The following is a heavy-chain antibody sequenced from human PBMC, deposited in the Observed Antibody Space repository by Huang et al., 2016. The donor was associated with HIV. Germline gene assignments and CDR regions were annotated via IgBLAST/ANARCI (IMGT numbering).Heavy chain of an antibody. CDR2: INHSGST. Sequence: QVHLQQWGTGLLKPSETLSLTCAVYGGSFSGYFWNWIRQSPGKGLEWIGQINHSGSTSYNPSLKSRVIMSVDTSKNQFSLKLTSVTAADTAIYYCARELVLTFGGPFDPWGQGTLVTVSS. J-gene: IGHJ5*02. D-gene: IGHD3-16*01. V-gene: IGHV4-34*01. CDR3: ARELVLTFGGPFDP. CDR1: GGSFSGYF.